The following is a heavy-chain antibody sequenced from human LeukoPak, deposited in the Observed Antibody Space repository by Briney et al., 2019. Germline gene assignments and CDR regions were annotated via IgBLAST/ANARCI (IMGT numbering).Heavy chain of an antibody. D-gene: IGHD5-18*01. CDR3: ARLWGAMVQTRGDY. V-gene: IGHV3-21*01. CDR2: ISSSSSYI. CDR1: GFTFSSYS. J-gene: IGHJ4*02. Sequence: GGSLILSCAASGFTFSSYSMNWVRQAPGKGLEWVSSISSSSSYIYYADSVKGRFTISRDNSKNTLYLQMNSLRAEDTAVYYCARLWGAMVQTRGDYWGQGTLVTVSS.